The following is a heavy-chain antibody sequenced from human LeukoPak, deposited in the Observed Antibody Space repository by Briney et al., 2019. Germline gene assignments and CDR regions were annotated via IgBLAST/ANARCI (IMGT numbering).Heavy chain of an antibody. CDR1: GFTFDDYG. CDR2: VNWNGGST. D-gene: IGHD2-2*01. J-gene: IGHJ5*02. CDR3: VRDRCSSISWHDTSNWFDP. Sequence: GGSLRLFCAASGFTFDDYGMSWVRQAPGKGLEGISGVNWNGGSTGYADSVKGRFTISRDNAKNSLYLQMNSLRAEDTPLYYCVRDRCSSISWHDTSNWFDPWGQGTLVTVSS. V-gene: IGHV3-20*04.